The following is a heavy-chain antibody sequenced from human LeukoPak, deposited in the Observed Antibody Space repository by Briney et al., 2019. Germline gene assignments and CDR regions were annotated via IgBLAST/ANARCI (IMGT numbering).Heavy chain of an antibody. CDR1: GFTFSSYS. CDR3: ARDDLGTSYFYYGMDV. V-gene: IGHV3-48*01. Sequence: GGSLRLSCAASGFTFSSYSMNWVRQAPGKGLEWISYISSGGSTIYYADSVKGRFTISRDNAKKSLYLDMNSLRAEDTAVYYCARDDLGTSYFYYGMDVWGQGTTVTVSS. CDR2: ISSGGSTI. D-gene: IGHD3-16*01. J-gene: IGHJ6*02.